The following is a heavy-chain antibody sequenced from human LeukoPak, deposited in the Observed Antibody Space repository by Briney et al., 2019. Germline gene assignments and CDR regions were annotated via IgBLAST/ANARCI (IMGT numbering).Heavy chain of an antibody. J-gene: IGHJ3*02. CDR2: ISYDGSNK. V-gene: IGHV3-30*03. Sequence: GGSLRLSCAASGFTFSSYSMNWGRQAPGKGLEWVAVISYDGSNKYYADSVKGRFTISRDNSKNTLYVQMNSLRAEDTAVYYCARDETSDSGGERGAFDIWGQGTMVTVSS. D-gene: IGHD2-21*01. CDR3: ARDETSDSGGERGAFDI. CDR1: GFTFSSYS.